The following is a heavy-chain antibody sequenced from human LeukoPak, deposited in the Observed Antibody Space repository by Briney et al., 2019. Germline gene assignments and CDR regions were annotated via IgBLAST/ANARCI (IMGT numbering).Heavy chain of an antibody. J-gene: IGHJ3*02. CDR2: INPNSGGT. V-gene: IGHV1-2*02. CDR1: GYTFTGYY. Sequence: ASVKVSCKASGYTFTGYYMHWVRQAPGQGLEWMGWINPNSGGTNYAQKFQGRVTMTRDTSISTAYMELSRLRSDDTAVYYCARIAIYYDSSGYIPSDAFDIWGQGTMVTVSS. CDR3: ARIAIYYDSSGYIPSDAFDI. D-gene: IGHD3-22*01.